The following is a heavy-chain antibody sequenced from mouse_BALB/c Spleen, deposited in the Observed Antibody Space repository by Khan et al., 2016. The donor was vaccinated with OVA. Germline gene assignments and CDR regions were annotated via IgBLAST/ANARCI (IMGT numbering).Heavy chain of an antibody. CDR3: TRVRIDY. J-gene: IGHJ2*01. CDR1: GYTFTTYW. Sequence: QVQLQQPGAELAKPGASVKMSCKASGYTFTTYWMHWVKQRPGQGLEWIGYINPTSGYTDYNEKFKDRATLSADKSSSTAYMQLSSLTSEDSAVYYCTRVRIDYWGQGTTLTVSS. CDR2: INPTSGYT. V-gene: IGHV1-7*01.